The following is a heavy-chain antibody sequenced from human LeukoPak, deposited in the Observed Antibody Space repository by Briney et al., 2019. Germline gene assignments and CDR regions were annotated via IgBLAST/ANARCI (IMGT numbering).Heavy chain of an antibody. J-gene: IGHJ4*02. V-gene: IGHV3-53*01. CDR3: ARDGRGDYYGSGTGY. D-gene: IGHD3-10*01. CDR2: IYSGGST. Sequence: GGSLRLSCAASGFTVSSNYMSWVRQAPGKGLEWVSVIYSGGSTYYADSVKGRFTISRDNSKNTLYLQMNSLRAEDTAVYYCARDGRGDYYGSGTGYWGQGTLVTVSS. CDR1: GFTVSSNY.